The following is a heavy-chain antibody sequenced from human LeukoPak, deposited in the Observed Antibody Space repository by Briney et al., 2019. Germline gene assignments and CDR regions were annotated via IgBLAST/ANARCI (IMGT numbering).Heavy chain of an antibody. CDR1: GFTFSSYA. V-gene: IGHV3-30-3*01. CDR3: ASGEDSYDQLDY. D-gene: IGHD5-18*01. CDR2: ISYDGINK. J-gene: IGHJ4*02. Sequence: GGSLRLSCAASGFTFSSYAMHWVRQAPGKGLEWVAVISYDGINKYYADSVKGRFTISRDNSKNTLYLQMNSLRAEDTAVYYCASGEDSYDQLDYWGQGTLVTVSS.